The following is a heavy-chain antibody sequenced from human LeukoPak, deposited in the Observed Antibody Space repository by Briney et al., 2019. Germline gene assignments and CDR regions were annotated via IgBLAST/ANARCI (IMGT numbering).Heavy chain of an antibody. CDR2: IKHSGST. J-gene: IGHJ5*02. V-gene: IGHV4-34*01. D-gene: IGHD6-6*01. CDR1: GGSFSGYY. CDR3: ARGIRAYSSSSAFDP. Sequence: PSETLSLTCAVYGGSFSGYYWSWIRQPPGKGLEWIGEIKHSGSTNYNPSLKSRVTISVDTSKNQFSLKLSSVTAADTAVYYCARGIRAYSSSSAFDPWGQGTLVTVSS.